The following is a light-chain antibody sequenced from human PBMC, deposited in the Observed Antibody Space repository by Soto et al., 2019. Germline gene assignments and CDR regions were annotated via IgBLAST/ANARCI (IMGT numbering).Light chain of an antibody. CDR1: SSDIGGYYY. V-gene: IGLV2-14*01. J-gene: IGLJ1*01. CDR3: TSYSSSDIFYV. CDR2: QVT. Sequence: QSVLTQPASVSGAPGQSITISCTGPSSDIGGYYYVSWYQHHPGKAPKLLIYQVTNRPSRVSNRFSGSKSGNTVSLTISGLXADDEADYYCTSYSSSDIFYVFGTGTKVTLL.